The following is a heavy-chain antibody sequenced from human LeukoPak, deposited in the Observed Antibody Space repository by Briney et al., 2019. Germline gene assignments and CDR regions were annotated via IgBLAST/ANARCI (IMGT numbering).Heavy chain of an antibody. V-gene: IGHV1-69*01. Sequence: GSSVKVSCKASGGTFNNYAVSRVRQAPGQGLEWLGGIIPIFGTTNYTQNFQGRITITADESTNTAYMELSSLRSDDTAVYYCARSYLVFNWFDPWGQGTLVTVSS. CDR1: GGTFNNYA. J-gene: IGHJ5*02. CDR3: ARSYLVFNWFDP. D-gene: IGHD2-8*01. CDR2: IIPIFGTT.